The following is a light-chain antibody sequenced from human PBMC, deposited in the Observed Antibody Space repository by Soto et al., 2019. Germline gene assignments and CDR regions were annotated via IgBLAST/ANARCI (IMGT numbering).Light chain of an antibody. CDR3: QGYGSFSMYT. J-gene: IGKJ2*01. CDR1: QSISGW. V-gene: IGKV1-5*01. Sequence: DIQMTQSPSTLSASVGDRVTITCRASQSISGWLAWYQQRPGKAPKVLIYDASKLESGVPSSFSGSGSGTEFTPTISSLQPDDFATYYCQGYGSFSMYTFGQGTPLDIK. CDR2: DAS.